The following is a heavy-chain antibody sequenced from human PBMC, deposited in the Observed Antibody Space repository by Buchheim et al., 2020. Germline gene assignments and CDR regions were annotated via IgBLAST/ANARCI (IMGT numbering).Heavy chain of an antibody. J-gene: IGHJ6*02. CDR2: IRPDDPNV. V-gene: IGHV5-51*01. CDR3: ARLPSGNHLGMDV. Sequence: EVQLVQSGAEVRRPGESLQISCKASGYTFPNYWIAWVRQMPGKRLECLGLIRPDDPNVRYNPSFQGRVTLSADKSTTPASLLWSSLKASDTAIYYCARLPSGNHLGMDVWGQGTT. D-gene: IGHD1-26*01. CDR1: GYTFPNYW.